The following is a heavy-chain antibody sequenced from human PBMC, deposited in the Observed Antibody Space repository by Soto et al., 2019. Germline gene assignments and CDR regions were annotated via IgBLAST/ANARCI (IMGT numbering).Heavy chain of an antibody. V-gene: IGHV5-51*01. CDR3: ARQGTGTTSYCYYYYGMDV. D-gene: IGHD1-1*01. Sequence: GESLKISCKGSGYSFTSYWIGWVRQMPGKGLEWMGIIYPGDSDTRYSPSFQGQVTISADKSISTAYLQWSSLKASDTAMYYCARQGTGTTSYCYYYYGMDVWGQGTTVTVSS. CDR2: IYPGDSDT. CDR1: GYSFTSYW. J-gene: IGHJ6*02.